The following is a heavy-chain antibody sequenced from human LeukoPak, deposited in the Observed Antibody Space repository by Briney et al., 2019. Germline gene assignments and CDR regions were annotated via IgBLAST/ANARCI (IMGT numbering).Heavy chain of an antibody. CDR2: MWYDGSNI. D-gene: IGHD2-21*02. CDR3: ATLEKGDIDY. V-gene: IGHV3-30*02. J-gene: IGHJ4*02. CDR1: GFTFSTHG. Sequence: GGSLRLSCAASGFTFSTHGMHWVRQAPGKGLEWVAYMWYDGSNIDYSDLVKGRFTISRDNSKNTLYLQMSNLRVEDTGVYYCATLEKGDIDYWGQGTLITVSS.